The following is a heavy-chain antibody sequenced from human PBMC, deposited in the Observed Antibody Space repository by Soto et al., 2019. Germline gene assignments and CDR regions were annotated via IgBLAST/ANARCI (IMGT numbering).Heavy chain of an antibody. J-gene: IGHJ5*02. V-gene: IGHV3-20*01. CDR3: ARDGPMECSSTSCFNWFDP. D-gene: IGHD2-2*01. Sequence: EVQLVESGGGVVRPGGSLRLSCAASGFTFDDYGMSWVRQAPGKGLEWVSGINWNGGSTGYADSVKGRFTISRDNAENYLYLQMNSVRAEDTALYHCARDGPMECSSTSCFNWFDPWGQGTLVTVSS. CDR2: INWNGGST. CDR1: GFTFDDYG.